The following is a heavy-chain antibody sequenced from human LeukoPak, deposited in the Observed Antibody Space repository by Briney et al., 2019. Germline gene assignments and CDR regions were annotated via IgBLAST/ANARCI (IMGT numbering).Heavy chain of an antibody. D-gene: IGHD6-6*01. Sequence: SETLSLTCTVSGGSISSSSYYWGWIRQPPGKGLEWIGSIYYSGSTYYNPSLKSRVTISVDTSKNQFSLKLSSVTAADTAVYYCARMIAARLHYYYYYMDVWGKGTTVTVSS. CDR2: IYYSGST. J-gene: IGHJ6*03. CDR1: GGSISSSSYY. CDR3: ARMIAARLHYYYYYMDV. V-gene: IGHV4-39*01.